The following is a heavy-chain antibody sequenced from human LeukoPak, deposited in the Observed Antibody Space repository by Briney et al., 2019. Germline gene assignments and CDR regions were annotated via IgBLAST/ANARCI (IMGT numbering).Heavy chain of an antibody. Sequence: PSETLSLTCTVSGGSISSYYWSWIRQPPGKGLEWIGYIYYSGSTNYNPSLKSRVTISVDTSKNQFSLKLSSVTAADTAVYYCARRRYSSRFDYWGQGTLVTVSS. J-gene: IGHJ4*02. V-gene: IGHV4-59*01. CDR2: IYYSGST. CDR1: GGSISSYY. D-gene: IGHD6-13*01. CDR3: ARRRYSSRFDY.